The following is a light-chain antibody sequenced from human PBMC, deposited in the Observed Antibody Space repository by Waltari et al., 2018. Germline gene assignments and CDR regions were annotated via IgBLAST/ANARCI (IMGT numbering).Light chain of an antibody. Sequence: AIRLTQSPSSLSASKGDRVTITCRATQDVGSYLAWYTQTPGRAPNLLIYSASTLHTGVPSRFIGDGSRTNFSLTISCLQSDDFGTYFCQQYHTFPPTFGGGTKVEI. CDR2: SAS. J-gene: IGKJ4*01. CDR3: QQYHTFPPT. CDR1: QDVGSY. V-gene: IGKV1-8*01.